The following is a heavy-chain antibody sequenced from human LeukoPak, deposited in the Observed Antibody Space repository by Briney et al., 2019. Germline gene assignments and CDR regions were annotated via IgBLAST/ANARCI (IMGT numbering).Heavy chain of an antibody. J-gene: IGHJ4*02. D-gene: IGHD3-10*01. V-gene: IGHV3-23*01. CDR3: AKHMVRGVIKPLYFDY. CDR1: GFTFSSYS. Sequence: PGGSLRLSCAASGFTFSSYSMNWVRQAPGKGLEWVSAISGSGGSTYYADSVKGRFTISRDNSKNTLYLQMNSLRAEDTAVYYCAKHMVRGVIKPLYFDYWGQGTLVTVSS. CDR2: ISGSGGST.